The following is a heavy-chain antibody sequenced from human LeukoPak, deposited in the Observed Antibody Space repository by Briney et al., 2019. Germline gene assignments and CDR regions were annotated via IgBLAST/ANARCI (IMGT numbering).Heavy chain of an antibody. Sequence: ASVEVSCKASGYTFTSYGISWVRQAPGQGLEWMGWISAYNGNTKYAQKLQGRVTMTTDTSTSTAYRELRSLRSDDTAVYYCARVWVSDDLLDYWGQGTLVTVSS. CDR2: ISAYNGNT. CDR3: ARVWVSDDLLDY. D-gene: IGHD3-16*01. CDR1: GYTFTSYG. J-gene: IGHJ4*02. V-gene: IGHV1-18*01.